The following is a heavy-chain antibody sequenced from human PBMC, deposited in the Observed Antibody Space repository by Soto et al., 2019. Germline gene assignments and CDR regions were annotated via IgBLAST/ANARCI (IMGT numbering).Heavy chain of an antibody. V-gene: IGHV1-69*13. CDR1: VGTFSSYA. Sequence: SVKVSCKASVGTFSSYAISWVRQAPGQGLEWMGGIIPIFGTANYAQKFQGRVTITADESTSTAYMELSSLRSEDTAVYYCARPFLDYYDSSGYYPGNYYYYYGMDVWGQGTTVTVSS. J-gene: IGHJ6*02. D-gene: IGHD3-22*01. CDR2: IIPIFGTA. CDR3: ARPFLDYYDSSGYYPGNYYYYYGMDV.